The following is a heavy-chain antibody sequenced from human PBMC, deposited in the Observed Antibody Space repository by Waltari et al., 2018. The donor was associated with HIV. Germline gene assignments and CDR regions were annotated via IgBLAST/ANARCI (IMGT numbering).Heavy chain of an antibody. J-gene: IGHJ4*02. CDR2: IDSDGSRI. CDR1: GFTFSSYW. V-gene: IGHV3-74*01. CDR3: ARDAQEMRH. Sequence: EVQLVESGGGLVQPGGSLRLSCAASGFTFSSYWMHWVRQAPGKRLVWVSRIDSDGSRISYAESVKGPFTTSRDNAKSTLYLKMNTLRAEDTAVYYCARDAQEMRHWGQGTLVTVSS.